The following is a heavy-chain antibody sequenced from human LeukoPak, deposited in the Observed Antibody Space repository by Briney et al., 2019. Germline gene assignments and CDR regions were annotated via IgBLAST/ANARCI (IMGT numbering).Heavy chain of an antibody. CDR2: ISSSGSTI. Sequence: PGESLRLSCAASGFTFSSYEMNWVRQAPGKGLEWVSYISSSGSTIYYADSVKGRFTISRDNAKNSLYLQMNSLRAEDTAVYYCARGSEYCGGDCYSGWFDPWGQGTLVTVSS. CDR1: GFTFSSYE. J-gene: IGHJ5*02. D-gene: IGHD2-21*02. V-gene: IGHV3-48*03. CDR3: ARGSEYCGGDCYSGWFDP.